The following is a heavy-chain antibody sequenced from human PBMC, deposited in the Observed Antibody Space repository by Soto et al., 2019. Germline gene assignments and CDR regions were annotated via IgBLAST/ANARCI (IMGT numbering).Heavy chain of an antibody. CDR3: AKSFGTSRKLFDY. CDR1: GFTFSSYA. V-gene: IGHV3-23*01. J-gene: IGHJ4*02. Sequence: GGSLRLSCAASGFTFSSYAMSWVRQAPGKGLEWVSGISGGGTYTYYADSVKGRFTISRDDSKNTLYLQMNSLRGEDTAVYYCAKSFGTSRKLFDYWGQGTLVTVSS. D-gene: IGHD2-2*01. CDR2: ISGGGTYT.